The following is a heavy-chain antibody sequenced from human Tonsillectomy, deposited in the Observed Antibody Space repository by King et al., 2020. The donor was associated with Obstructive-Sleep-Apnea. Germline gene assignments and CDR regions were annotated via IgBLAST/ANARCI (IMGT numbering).Heavy chain of an antibody. D-gene: IGHD4-23*01. CDR3: TRYYPQPDFGGHFDY. V-gene: IGHV3-49*03. Sequence: VQLVESGGGLVQPGRSLRLSCTASGFTFGDYDMTWFRQAPGKGPAWVGFIRSKTYGGTTEYAASVKGRFTISRDDSKSIAYLQMNSLKTEDTAVYYCTRYYPQPDFGGHFDYWGQGTLVTVSS. CDR1: GFTFGDYD. J-gene: IGHJ4*02. CDR2: IRSKTYGGTT.